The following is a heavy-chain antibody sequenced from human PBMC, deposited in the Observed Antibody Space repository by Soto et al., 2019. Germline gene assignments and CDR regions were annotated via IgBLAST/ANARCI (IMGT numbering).Heavy chain of an antibody. J-gene: IGHJ5*02. CDR2: IYHSGST. Sequence: SETLSLTCAVSGYSTSSGYYWGWIRQPPGKGLEWIGSIYHSGSTYYNPSLKSRVTISVDTSKNQFSLKLSSVTAADTAVYYCARLYDSSGFDWFDPWGQGTLVTVSS. D-gene: IGHD3-22*01. CDR3: ARLYDSSGFDWFDP. V-gene: IGHV4-38-2*01. CDR1: GYSTSSGYY.